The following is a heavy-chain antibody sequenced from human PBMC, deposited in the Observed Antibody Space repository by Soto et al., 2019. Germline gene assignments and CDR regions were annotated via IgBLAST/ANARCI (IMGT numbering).Heavy chain of an antibody. CDR2: IYHSGSS. CDR1: GGSLSSGTYY. D-gene: IGHD4-17*01. Sequence: PSETLSLTCTVSGGSLSSGTYYWSWIRQSPGKGLEWIGYIYHSGSSQSNPSLKSRVTISIDTSKNQFSLELRSVTAADTAVYYCARDLLDTTVDYYFDSWGPGRLVTVSS. J-gene: IGHJ4*02. CDR3: ARDLLDTTVDYYFDS. V-gene: IGHV4-30-4*01.